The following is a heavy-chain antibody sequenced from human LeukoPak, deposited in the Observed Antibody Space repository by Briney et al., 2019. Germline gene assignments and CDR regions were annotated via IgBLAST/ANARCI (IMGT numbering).Heavy chain of an antibody. V-gene: IGHV1-3*01. J-gene: IGHJ4*02. D-gene: IGHD6-13*01. Sequence: ASVTVSCKSSGYTFTTYAMHLIRQAPGQRLEWMGWINAGNGNTKYSRKFQARVTITRDTSASTAYMELSSLRSEDTAVYYCARDPIGSRWPYYFDYWGQGTLVTVSS. CDR3: ARDPIGSRWPYYFDY. CDR2: INAGNGNT. CDR1: GYTFTTYA.